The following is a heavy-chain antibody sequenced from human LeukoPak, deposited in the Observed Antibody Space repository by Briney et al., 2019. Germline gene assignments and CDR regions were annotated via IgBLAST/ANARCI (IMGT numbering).Heavy chain of an antibody. CDR1: GGSISSYY. CDR2: IYYSGST. Sequence: SETLSLTCTVSGGSISSYYWSWIRQPPGKGLEWIGYIYYSGSTNYNPSLKSRVTISLDTSKNQFSLKLSSVTAADTAVYYCASTFSGSSFSDVFDIWGPGTMVTVSS. V-gene: IGHV4-59*08. CDR3: ASTFSGSSFSDVFDI. D-gene: IGHD2-15*01. J-gene: IGHJ3*02.